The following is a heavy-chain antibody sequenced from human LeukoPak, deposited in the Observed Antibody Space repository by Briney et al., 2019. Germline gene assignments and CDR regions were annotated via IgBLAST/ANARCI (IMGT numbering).Heavy chain of an antibody. V-gene: IGHV4-59*08. CDR3: ARHLGYCTNGVCYEPYFDY. Sequence: PSETLSLTCAVYGGSFSGYYWSWIRQPPGKGLEWIGYIYYSGSTNYNPSLKSRVTISVDTSKNQFSLKLSSVTAADTAVYYCARHLGYCTNGVCYEPYFDYWGQGTLVTVSS. CDR1: GGSFSGYY. J-gene: IGHJ4*02. CDR2: IYYSGST. D-gene: IGHD2-8*01.